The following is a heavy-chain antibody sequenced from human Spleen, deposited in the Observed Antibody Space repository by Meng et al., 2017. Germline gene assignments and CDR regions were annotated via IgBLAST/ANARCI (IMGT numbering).Heavy chain of an antibody. Sequence: VHLQESGPGLVKPSQTLALTCTVSGGSVRSSDYQWSWIRQPPGKGLEWIGFASTNYNPSLKSRLTISLDTSKNQFSLKLTSVTAADTAVYYCARDYWGSLDYWGQGILVTVSS. J-gene: IGHJ4*02. CDR1: GGSVRSSDYQ. V-gene: IGHV4-61*08. CDR3: ARDYWGSLDY. CDR2: AST. D-gene: IGHD7-27*01.